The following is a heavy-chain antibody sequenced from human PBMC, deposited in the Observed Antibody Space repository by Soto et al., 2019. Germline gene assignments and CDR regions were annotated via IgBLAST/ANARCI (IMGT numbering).Heavy chain of an antibody. Sequence: ASVKVSCKASGYTFTGYYMHWVRQAPGQGLEWMGWINPNSGGTNYAQKFQGWVTMTRDTSISTAYMELSRLRSDDTAVYYCAKAFYCSVSSTPYCMDFWCQGPTVT. CDR1: GYTFTGYY. D-gene: IGHD3-10*01. V-gene: IGHV1-2*04. CDR2: INPNSGGT. J-gene: IGHJ6*02. CDR3: AKAFYCSVSSTPYCMDF.